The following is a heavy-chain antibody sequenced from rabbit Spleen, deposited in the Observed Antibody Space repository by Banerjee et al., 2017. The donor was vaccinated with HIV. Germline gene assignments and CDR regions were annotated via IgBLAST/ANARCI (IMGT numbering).Heavy chain of an antibody. CDR2: IYAGSSGST. Sequence: QSLEESGGDLVKPEGSLTLTCTASGFSFSSSYYMCWVRQAPGKGLEWIACIYAGSSGSTYYASWAKGRFTISKTSSTTVTLQMTSLTAADTATYFCARGAADSGNGYGLWGPGTLVTVS. D-gene: IGHD6-1*01. J-gene: IGHJ4*01. CDR1: GFSFSSSYY. CDR3: ARGAADSGNGYGL. V-gene: IGHV1S40*01.